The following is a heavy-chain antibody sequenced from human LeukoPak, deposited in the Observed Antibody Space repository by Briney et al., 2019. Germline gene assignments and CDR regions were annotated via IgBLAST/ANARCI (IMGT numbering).Heavy chain of an antibody. CDR3: AKDLLLWFGESPRAFDI. CDR1: GFTFSSYA. CDR2: ISGSGGST. Sequence: GGSLRLSCAASGFTFSSYAMSWVRQAPGKGLEWVSAISGSGGSTYYADSVKGRFTISRDNSKNTLYLQMNSLGAEDTAVYYCAKDLLLWFGESPRAFDIWGQGTMVTVSS. J-gene: IGHJ3*02. D-gene: IGHD3-10*01. V-gene: IGHV3-23*01.